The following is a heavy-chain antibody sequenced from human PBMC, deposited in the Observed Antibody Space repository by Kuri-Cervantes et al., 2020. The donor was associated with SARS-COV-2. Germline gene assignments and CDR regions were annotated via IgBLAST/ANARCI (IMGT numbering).Heavy chain of an antibody. CDR3: VQVDIAAAGTNYYYYVDV. J-gene: IGHJ6*03. CDR2: IYYSGST. Sequence: SETLSLTCTVSGGSTSSQSYYWGWIRQPPGKGLEWIGSIYYSGSTYYNPSLKSRVTISVDTSKNQFSLKLSSVTAADTAVYYCVQVDIAAAGTNYYYYVDVWGKGTTVTVSS. CDR1: GGSTSSQSYY. D-gene: IGHD6-13*01. V-gene: IGHV4-39*01.